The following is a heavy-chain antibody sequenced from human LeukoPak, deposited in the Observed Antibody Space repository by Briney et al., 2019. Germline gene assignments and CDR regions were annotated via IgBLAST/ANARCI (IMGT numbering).Heavy chain of an antibody. D-gene: IGHD1-26*01. CDR1: GGSISSSSYY. Sequence: SETLSPTCTVSGGSISSSSYYWGWIRQPPGKGLEWIGSIFYSGNTFYNPSLKSRVTISVDTSKNQFSLKLTSVTAADTAVYYCARTYSGSYYSIHYWGQGTLVTVSS. CDR2: IFYSGNT. V-gene: IGHV4-39*01. CDR3: ARTYSGSYYSIHY. J-gene: IGHJ4*02.